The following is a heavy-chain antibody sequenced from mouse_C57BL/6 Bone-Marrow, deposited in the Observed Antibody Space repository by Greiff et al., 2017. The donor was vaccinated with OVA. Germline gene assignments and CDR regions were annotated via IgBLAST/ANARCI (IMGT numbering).Heavy chain of an antibody. CDR2: IDPANGNT. D-gene: IGHD1-1*01. CDR3: ARRIYYYGSSPSMDY. J-gene: IGHJ4*01. V-gene: IGHV14-3*01. Sequence: EVQLQQSVAELVRPGASVKLSCTASGFNIKNTYMPWVQQRPEQGLEWIGRIDPANGNTKYAPKFQGQATITEDKSSKTAYLPLSSLTSADTAVYYGARRIYYYGSSPSMDYWGKGTSVTVSS. CDR1: GFNIKNTY.